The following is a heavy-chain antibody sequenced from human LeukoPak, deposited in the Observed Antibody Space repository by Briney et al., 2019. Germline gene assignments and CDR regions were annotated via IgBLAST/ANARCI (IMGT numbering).Heavy chain of an antibody. CDR3: ARPGVGFDY. V-gene: IGHV3-74*01. CDR2: INSDGTIT. J-gene: IGHJ4*02. CDR1: RFTFTSYW. Sequence: GGSLRLSCAASRFTFTSYWMHWVRQAPGKGLVWLSRINSDGTITSYADSLEGRFTISRDNAKNTVYLQMNSLRAEDTAVYYCARPGVGFDYWGQGALVTVSS.